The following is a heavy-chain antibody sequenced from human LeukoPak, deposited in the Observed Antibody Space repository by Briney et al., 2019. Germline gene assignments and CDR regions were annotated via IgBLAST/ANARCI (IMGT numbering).Heavy chain of an antibody. J-gene: IGHJ4*02. CDR1: GFTFSDAW. CDR2: IKSKTDGGTT. D-gene: IGHD3-22*01. V-gene: IGHV3-15*01. Sequence: GGSLRLSCAASGFTFSDAWMSWVRQAPGKGLEWVGRIKSKTDGGTTDYAAPVKGRFTISRDDSKNTLYLQMNSLKTEDTAVYYCTTRDYYDSSHRFDYWGQGTLVTVSS. CDR3: TTRDYYDSSHRFDY.